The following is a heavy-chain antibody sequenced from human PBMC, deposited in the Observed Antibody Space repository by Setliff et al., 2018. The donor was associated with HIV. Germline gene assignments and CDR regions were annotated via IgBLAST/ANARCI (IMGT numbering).Heavy chain of an antibody. CDR3: ARDRLYCSGGSCYSVGPNDVFDI. D-gene: IGHD2-15*01. J-gene: IGHJ3*02. V-gene: IGHV4-61*09. Sequence: KASETLSLTCTVSGGSISSSSYYWGWIRQPAGKGLEWIGHIYTSGSTNYNPSLRSRVTISVDTSKNQFSLKLSSVTAADTAVYYCARDRLYCSGGSCYSVGPNDVFDIWGQGTMVTVSS. CDR2: IYTSGST. CDR1: GGSISSSSYY.